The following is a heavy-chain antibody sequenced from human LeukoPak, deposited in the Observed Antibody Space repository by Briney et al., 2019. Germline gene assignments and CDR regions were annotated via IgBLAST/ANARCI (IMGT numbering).Heavy chain of an antibody. V-gene: IGHV4-4*07. Sequence: SETLSLTCTVSGGSISSYYWSWIRQPAGKGLEWIGRIYTSGSTNYNPSLKSRVTMSVDTSKSQFSLKLSSVTAADTAVYYCARDRITGTTRGFDYWGQGILVTVSS. CDR3: ARDRITGTTRGFDY. CDR1: GGSISSYY. J-gene: IGHJ4*02. CDR2: IYTSGST. D-gene: IGHD1-7*01.